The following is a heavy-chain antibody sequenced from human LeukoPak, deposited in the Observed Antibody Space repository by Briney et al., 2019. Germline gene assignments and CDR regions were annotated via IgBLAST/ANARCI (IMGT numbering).Heavy chain of an antibody. J-gene: IGHJ4*02. CDR1: GGSISSYY. CDR3: ARTYYYDSSGYYDFDY. V-gene: IGHV4-59*08. Sequence: SETLSLTCTVSGGSISSYYWSWIRQPPGKGLEWIGYIYYSGSTNYNPSLKSRVTISVDTSKNQFSLKLSSVTAADTAVYYCARTYYYDSSGYYDFDYWGQGTLVTVSS. CDR2: IYYSGST. D-gene: IGHD3-22*01.